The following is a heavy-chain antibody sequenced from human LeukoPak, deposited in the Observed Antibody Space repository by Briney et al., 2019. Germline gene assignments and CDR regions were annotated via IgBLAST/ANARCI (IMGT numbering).Heavy chain of an antibody. Sequence: SVKVSCKASGGTFSSYAISWVRQAPGQGLEWMGRIIPILGIANYAQKFQGRVTIIADKSTSTAYMELSSLRSEDTAVYYCAKTGYYDSSGQNAFDIWGQGTMVTVSS. CDR2: IIPILGIA. D-gene: IGHD3-22*01. V-gene: IGHV1-69*04. CDR3: AKTGYYDSSGQNAFDI. CDR1: GGTFSSYA. J-gene: IGHJ3*02.